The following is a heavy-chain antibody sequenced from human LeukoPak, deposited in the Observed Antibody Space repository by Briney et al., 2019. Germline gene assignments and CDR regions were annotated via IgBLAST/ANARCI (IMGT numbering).Heavy chain of an antibody. D-gene: IGHD3-10*01. J-gene: IGHJ5*02. CDR1: GGSISSYY. CDR3: AREGLNMVRGVIPKEAWGWFDP. CDR2: IYYSGST. V-gene: IGHV4-59*12. Sequence: SETLSLTCTVAGGSISSYYWSWIRQPPGKGLEWIGYIYYSGSTNYNPSLKSRVTISVDTSKNQFSLKLSSVTAADTAVYYCAREGLNMVRGVIPKEAWGWFDPWGQGTLVTVSS.